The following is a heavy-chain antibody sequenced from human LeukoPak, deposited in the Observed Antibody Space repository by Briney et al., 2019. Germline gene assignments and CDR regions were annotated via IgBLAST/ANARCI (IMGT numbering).Heavy chain of an antibody. J-gene: IGHJ6*03. V-gene: IGHV4-4*07. CDR2: TYTSGST. D-gene: IGHD2-15*01. Sequence: SETLSLTCTVPGGSISSYDWSWIRQPAGKGLEWIGRTYTSGSTNYNPSLKSRVTMSVDMSKNQFSLKLSSMIAADTAVYYCARQAAVVVLFDYYYYMDVWGKGTTVTISS. CDR3: ARQAAVVVLFDYYYYMDV. CDR1: GGSISSYD.